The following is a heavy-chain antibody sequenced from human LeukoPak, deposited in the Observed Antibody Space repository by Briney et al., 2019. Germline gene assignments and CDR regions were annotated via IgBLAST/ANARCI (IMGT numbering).Heavy chain of an antibody. CDR1: GLTFSSHA. CDR3: ATSRTFDY. J-gene: IGHJ4*02. D-gene: IGHD1-7*01. V-gene: IGHV3-7*01. CDR2: INQDGTEK. Sequence: GGSLRLSCAASGLTFSSHAMHWVRQAPGKGLEWVANINQDGTEKFYVDSVKGRFTISRDNAKNSLYLQMNSLTGEDTAVYYCATSRTFDYWGQGTLVTVSS.